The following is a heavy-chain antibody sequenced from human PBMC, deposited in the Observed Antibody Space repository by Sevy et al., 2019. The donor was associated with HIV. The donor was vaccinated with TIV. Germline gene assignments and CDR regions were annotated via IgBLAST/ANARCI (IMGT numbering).Heavy chain of an antibody. D-gene: IGHD3-10*01. CDR1: GYTFTSYY. V-gene: IGHV1-46*03. CDR2: INPSGGST. CDR3: ARVITMVQGVIRRDDAFDI. Sequence: ASVNVSCKASGYTFTSYYMHWVRQAPGQGLEWMGIINPSGGSTSYAQKFQGRVTMTRDTSTSTVYMELSSLRSEDTAVYYCARVITMVQGVIRRDDAFDIWGQGTMVTVSS. J-gene: IGHJ3*02.